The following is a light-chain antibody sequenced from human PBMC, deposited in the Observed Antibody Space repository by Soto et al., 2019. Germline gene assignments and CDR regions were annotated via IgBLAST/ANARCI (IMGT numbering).Light chain of an antibody. CDR3: QQYGSSPLT. CDR1: QSVSSDY. J-gene: IGKJ4*01. V-gene: IGKV3-20*01. CDR2: RAS. Sequence: EIVLTQSPGTLSLSPGERATLSCRASQSVSSDYVACYQQKPGQTPKVLIYRASSRATGIPVRFSGSGSGTDFTLTISRLEPEDFAVYYCQQYGSSPLTFGGGTKVEIK.